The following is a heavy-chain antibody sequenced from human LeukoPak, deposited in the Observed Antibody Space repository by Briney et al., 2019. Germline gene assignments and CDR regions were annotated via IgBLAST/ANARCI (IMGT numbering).Heavy chain of an antibody. CDR3: AKDVYCSSTSCYRQQDY. Sequence: LAGGSLRLSCAASRFTFSNYAMSWVRQAPGKGLEWVSGISGSGDSTYYADSVKGRFTISRDNSKNTLYLQMNSLRAEDTAVYYCAKDVYCSSTSCYRQQDYWGQGTLVTVSS. CDR1: RFTFSNYA. CDR2: ISGSGDST. D-gene: IGHD2-2*01. V-gene: IGHV3-23*01. J-gene: IGHJ4*02.